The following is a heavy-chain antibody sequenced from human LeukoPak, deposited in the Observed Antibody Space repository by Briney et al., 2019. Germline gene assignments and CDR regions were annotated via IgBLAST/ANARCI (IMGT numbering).Heavy chain of an antibody. CDR1: GYTFTGYY. D-gene: IGHD3-22*01. J-gene: IGHJ4*02. Sequence: SVKVSCKASGYTFTGYYMHWVRQAPGQGLEWMGWINPNSGGTNYAQKFQGRVTMTRDTSISTAYMELSRLRSDDTAVYYCARHHLEYYYDSSGYPLDYWGQGTLVTVSS. V-gene: IGHV1-2*02. CDR2: INPNSGGT. CDR3: ARHHLEYYYDSSGYPLDY.